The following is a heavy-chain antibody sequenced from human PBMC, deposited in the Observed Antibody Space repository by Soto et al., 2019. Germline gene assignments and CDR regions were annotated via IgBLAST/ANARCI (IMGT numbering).Heavy chain of an antibody. V-gene: IGHV3-33*01. CDR2: IWYDGSNK. D-gene: IGHD3-10*01. Sequence: QVQLVESGGGVVQPGRSLRLSCAASGFTFSSYGMHWVRQAPGKGLEWVAVIWYDGSNKYYADSVKGRFTISRDNSKNTLYLQMNSLRDEDTAVYYCARWHRVRGVGWFDPWGQGTLVTVSS. J-gene: IGHJ5*02. CDR1: GFTFSSYG. CDR3: ARWHRVRGVGWFDP.